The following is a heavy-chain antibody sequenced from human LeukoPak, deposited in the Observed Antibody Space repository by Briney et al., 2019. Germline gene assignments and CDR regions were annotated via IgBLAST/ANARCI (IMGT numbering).Heavy chain of an antibody. D-gene: IGHD5-18*01. J-gene: IGHJ4*02. V-gene: IGHV3-48*04. Sequence: GGSLRLSCAASEFTFSSYSMNWVRQAPGKGLEWVSYITNSGNSKSYADSVKGRFTISRDNAKNSLYLQMNSLRAEDTAVYYCADSKQGYWGQGTLVTVSS. CDR3: ADSKQGY. CDR2: ITNSGNSK. CDR1: EFTFSSYS.